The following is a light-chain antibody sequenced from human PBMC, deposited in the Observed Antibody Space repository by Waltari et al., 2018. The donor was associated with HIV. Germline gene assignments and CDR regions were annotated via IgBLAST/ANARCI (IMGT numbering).Light chain of an antibody. J-gene: IGLJ3*02. CDR1: ALPKKY. CDR2: VDT. V-gene: IGLV3-10*01. CDR3: YSTDSSGNHRV. Sequence: SYVLTQPPSVSVSPGQTARITCSGDALPKKYASWYQQKSGQAPVLVIYVDTKRPSGIPERFSGSSSGTMATLTISGAQVEDEADYYCYSTDSSGNHRVFGGGTKLTVL.